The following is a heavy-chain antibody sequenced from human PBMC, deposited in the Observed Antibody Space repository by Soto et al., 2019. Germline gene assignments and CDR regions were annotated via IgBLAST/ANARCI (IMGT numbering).Heavy chain of an antibody. J-gene: IGHJ4*02. Sequence: GGSLRLSCSASGFTFSRYDVNWVRQAPGKGLEFVSGISPNGGSTYYADSVKGRSTISRDNSKNTLYLQMSSLRPDDTAVYYCVKLTDYWGQGTLVTVSS. CDR3: VKLTDY. V-gene: IGHV3-64D*06. D-gene: IGHD3-9*01. CDR2: ISPNGGST. CDR1: GFTFSRYD.